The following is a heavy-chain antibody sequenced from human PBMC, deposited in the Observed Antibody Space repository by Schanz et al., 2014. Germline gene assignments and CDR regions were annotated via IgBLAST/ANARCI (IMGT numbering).Heavy chain of an antibody. J-gene: IGHJ4*02. CDR2: ISVYTGNT. Sequence: QVQLVQSGAEVKKPGASVRVSCKASGYTFTTYAMSWVRQAPGQGLEWVGWISVYTGNTKYGQKLQGRVTMTTDTSTSTAYMELRSLRSDDTAVYYCARSAGRDFWSGYYTRFDYWGQGTLVTVSP. D-gene: IGHD3-3*01. V-gene: IGHV1-18*01. CDR3: ARSAGRDFWSGYYTRFDY. CDR1: GYTFTTYA.